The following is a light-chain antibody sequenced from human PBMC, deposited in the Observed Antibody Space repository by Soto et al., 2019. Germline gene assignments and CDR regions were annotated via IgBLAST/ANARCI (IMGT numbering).Light chain of an antibody. CDR1: QSVSSN. CDR2: GAS. Sequence: EIVMTQSPATLSVSPGERATLSCRASQSVSSNLAWYQQKPGQPPRLLIYGASTRATGIPARFIGSGSGTEFTLTISSLQSEDFAVYYCQHYNNWPPWTFGQGTKVAIK. J-gene: IGKJ1*01. CDR3: QHYNNWPPWT. V-gene: IGKV3-15*01.